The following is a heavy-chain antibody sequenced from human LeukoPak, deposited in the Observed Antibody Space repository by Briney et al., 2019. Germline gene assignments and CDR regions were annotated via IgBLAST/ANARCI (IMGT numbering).Heavy chain of an antibody. CDR2: ISERGGST. D-gene: IGHD3-10*01. V-gene: IGHV3-23*01. Sequence: GGSLRLSCVVSGISLSNYAMTWVRQAPGKGLEWVSYISERGGSTTYADSVKGRFTISRDSSLHTLYLQMNNLRAEDTAVYFCAKRGVVIRGILVIGYHQEAYHYDFWGQGVLVTVSS. J-gene: IGHJ4*02. CDR1: GISLSNYA. CDR3: AKRGVVIRGILVIGYHQEAYHYDF.